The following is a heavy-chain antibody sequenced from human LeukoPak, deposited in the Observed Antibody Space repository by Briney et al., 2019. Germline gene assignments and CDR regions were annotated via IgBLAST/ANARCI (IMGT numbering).Heavy chain of an antibody. J-gene: IGHJ6*02. CDR2: INHSGST. CDR3: ARASRCSGGSCYPFYYYYYGMDV. Sequence: SETLSLTCAVHGGSFSGYYWSWIRQPPGKGLEWIGEINHSGSTNYNPSLKSRVTISVDTSKNQFSLKLSSVTAADTAVYYCARASRCSGGSCYPFYYYYYGMDVWGQGTTVTVSS. D-gene: IGHD2-15*01. CDR1: GGSFSGYY. V-gene: IGHV4-34*01.